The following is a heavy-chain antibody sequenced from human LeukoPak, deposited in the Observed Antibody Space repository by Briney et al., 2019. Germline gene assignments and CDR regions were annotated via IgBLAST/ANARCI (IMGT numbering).Heavy chain of an antibody. V-gene: IGHV1-2*02. Sequence: ASVKVSCKASGYTFTGYYMHWVRQAPGQGLEWMGWINPNSGGTKYAKKFQGRVTMTRDTSISTAYMELSRLRSDDTAVYYCARCYYDSSAYSHGFDYWGQGTLVTVSS. D-gene: IGHD3-22*01. J-gene: IGHJ4*02. CDR1: GYTFTGYY. CDR2: INPNSGGT. CDR3: ARCYYDSSAYSHGFDY.